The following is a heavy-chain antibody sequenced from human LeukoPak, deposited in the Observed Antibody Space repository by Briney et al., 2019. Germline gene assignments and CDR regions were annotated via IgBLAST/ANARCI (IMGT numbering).Heavy chain of an antibody. Sequence: GGSLRLSCAASGFTFSSYAMSWVRQAPGKGLEWVSTIGAGGVYTFYADSVKGRFTISRDNVKNSLYLQMNGLRAEDTAVYYCAREMEGDYGSGTFFDLWGQGNMVTVSS. CDR3: AREMEGDYGSGTFFDL. J-gene: IGHJ4*02. CDR1: GFTFSSYA. D-gene: IGHD3-10*01. V-gene: IGHV3-23*01. CDR2: IGAGGVYT.